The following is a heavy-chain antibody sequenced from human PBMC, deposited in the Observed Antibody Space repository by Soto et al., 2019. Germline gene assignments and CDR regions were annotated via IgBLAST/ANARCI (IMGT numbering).Heavy chain of an antibody. CDR3: ARGFTGSAGRFDP. CDR2: IYPGDSDT. D-gene: IGHD2-8*02. Sequence: PGESLKISCKGSGYSFTSYWIGWVRQMPGKGLEWMGIIYPGDSDTIYSPSFQGLVTISADTSLNTAYLQWDSLRASDTAIYYCARGFTGSAGRFDPWGQGTVVTVSS. V-gene: IGHV5-51*01. J-gene: IGHJ5*02. CDR1: GYSFTSYW.